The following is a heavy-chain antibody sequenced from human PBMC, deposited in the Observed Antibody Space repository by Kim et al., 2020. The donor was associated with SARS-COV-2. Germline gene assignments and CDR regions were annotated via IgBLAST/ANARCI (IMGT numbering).Heavy chain of an antibody. J-gene: IGHJ6*02. V-gene: IGHV3-30*18. CDR3: AKVGLRYFEWLPADYYGMDV. D-gene: IGHD3-9*01. CDR2: ISYDGSNK. CDR1: GFTFSSYG. Sequence: GGSLRLSCAASGFTFSSYGMHWVRQAPGKGLEWVAVISYDGSNKYYADSVKGRFTISRDNSKNTLYLQMNSLRAEDTAVYYCAKVGLRYFEWLPADYYGMDVWGQETTLTVSS.